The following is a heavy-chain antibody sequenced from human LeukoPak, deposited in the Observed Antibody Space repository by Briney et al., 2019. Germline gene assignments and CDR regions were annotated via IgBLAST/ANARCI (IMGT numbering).Heavy chain of an antibody. Sequence: GSLRLSCAASGFTFSSYGMHWVRQAPGKGLEWVAVIWYDGSNKYYADSVKGRFTISRDNSKNTLYLQMNSLRAEDTALYYCATENGDYTFDYWGQGTLVTVSS. J-gene: IGHJ4*02. CDR1: GFTFSSYG. CDR3: ATENGDYTFDY. D-gene: IGHD4-17*01. CDR2: IWYDGSNK. V-gene: IGHV3-33*01.